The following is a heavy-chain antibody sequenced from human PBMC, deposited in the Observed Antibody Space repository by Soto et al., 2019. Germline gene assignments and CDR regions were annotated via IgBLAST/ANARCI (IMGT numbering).Heavy chain of an antibody. CDR2: ISGTGDTT. D-gene: IGHD2-2*01. CDR3: AKGYCSSTSCSFDY. Sequence: GGSLRLSCAASGFTFTNFAMNWVRQAPGKGLEWVSVISGTGDTTYNADSVKGRFTISRDNSMNTAFLQMNSLRAEDTALYYCAKGYCSSTSCSFDYWGQGTLVTVS. J-gene: IGHJ4*02. V-gene: IGHV3-23*01. CDR1: GFTFTNFA.